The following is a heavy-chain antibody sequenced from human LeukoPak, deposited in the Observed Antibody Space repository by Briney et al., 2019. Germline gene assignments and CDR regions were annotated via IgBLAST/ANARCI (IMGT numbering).Heavy chain of an antibody. CDR2: IIPIFGTA. Sequence: SVKVSCKASGGTFSSYAISWVRQAPGQGLEWMGGIIPIFGTANYAQKFQGRVTITADESTSTAYMELSSLRSEDTAVYYCARSIDYHNDAFDIWGQGTMVTVSS. V-gene: IGHV1-69*13. CDR1: GGTFSSYA. J-gene: IGHJ3*02. CDR3: ARSIDYHNDAFDI. D-gene: IGHD3-16*01.